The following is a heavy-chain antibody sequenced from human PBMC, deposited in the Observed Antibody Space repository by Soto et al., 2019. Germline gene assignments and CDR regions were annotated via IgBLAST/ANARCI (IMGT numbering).Heavy chain of an antibody. CDR2: TYYRSKWYY. Sequence: SQTLSLTCAITGDRVSSNSAGWSWVRQSPSRGLEWLGRTYYRSKWYYEYAVSVRGRITINPDTSKNQYSLQLNSVTPEDTAVYFCARGEQYSERIFDYWGQGTLVTVSS. CDR1: GDRVSSNSAG. D-gene: IGHD1-26*01. J-gene: IGHJ4*01. CDR3: ARGEQYSERIFDY. V-gene: IGHV6-1*01.